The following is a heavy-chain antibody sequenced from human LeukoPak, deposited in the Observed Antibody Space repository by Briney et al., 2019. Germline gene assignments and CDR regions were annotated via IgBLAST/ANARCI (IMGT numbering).Heavy chain of an antibody. CDR3: AKDLSRYYYGDYAFDY. CDR1: GFTFSSYA. CDR2: ISGSGGST. J-gene: IGHJ4*02. Sequence: GGSLRLSCAASGFTFSSYAMSWVRPAPGKGLEWVSAISGSGGSTYYADSVKGRFTISRDNSKNTLYLQMYSLRAEDTAVYYCAKDLSRYYYGDYAFDYWGQGTLVTVSS. D-gene: IGHD4-17*01. V-gene: IGHV3-23*01.